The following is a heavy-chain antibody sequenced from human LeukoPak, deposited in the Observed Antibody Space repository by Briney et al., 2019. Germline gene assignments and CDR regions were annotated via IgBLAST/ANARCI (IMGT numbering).Heavy chain of an antibody. CDR1: GYTFTSYS. V-gene: IGHV1-18*01. CDR2: ISGYSGNT. D-gene: IGHD2-2*01. CDR3: ARDIATVVHQE. Sequence: ASVKVSCKASGYTFTSYSISWVRQAPGQGLEWMGWISGYSGNTNCVQKFHGRVTMATDTSTSSAYMELRSLRSADTAVYYCARDIATVVHQEWGQGTLVTVSS. J-gene: IGHJ4*02.